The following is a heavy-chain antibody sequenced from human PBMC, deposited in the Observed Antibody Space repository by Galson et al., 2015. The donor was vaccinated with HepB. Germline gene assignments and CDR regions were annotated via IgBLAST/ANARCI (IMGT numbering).Heavy chain of an antibody. CDR3: ARHHMEAVAGNDAFDI. J-gene: IGHJ3*02. CDR2: IYYSGST. CDR1: GGSISSYY. V-gene: IGHV4-59*08. Sequence: SETLSLTCTVSGGSISSYYWSWIRQPPGKGLEWIGYIYYSGSTNYNPSLKSRVTISVDTSKNQFSLKLSSVTAADTAVYYCARHHMEAVAGNDAFDIWGQGTMVTVSS. D-gene: IGHD6-19*01.